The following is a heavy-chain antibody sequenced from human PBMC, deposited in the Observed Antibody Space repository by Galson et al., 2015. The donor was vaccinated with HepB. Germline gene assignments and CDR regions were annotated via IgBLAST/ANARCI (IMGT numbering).Heavy chain of an antibody. J-gene: IGHJ4*02. CDR2: INAGTGNT. CDR1: GYTFINYA. Sequence: SVKVSCKASGYTFINYAMHWVRQAPGQRLEWMGWINAGTGNTKYSQKFRGRVMITRDTSASTAYMEVSSLRYEDTAVYFCARDLGSGWFGCLDCWGQGTLVTVSS. D-gene: IGHD6-19*01. CDR3: ARDLGSGWFGCLDC. V-gene: IGHV1-3*01.